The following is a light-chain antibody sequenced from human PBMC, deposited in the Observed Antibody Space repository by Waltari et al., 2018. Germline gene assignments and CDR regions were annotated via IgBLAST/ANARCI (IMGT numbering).Light chain of an antibody. J-gene: IGKJ1*01. CDR2: DTS. CDR1: QSVSRY. V-gene: IGKV3-20*01. CDR3: QHHVRLPAT. Sequence: EIVLTQSPGTLSLSPGERATLSCRASQSVSRYLAWYQQKPGQAPRLLIYDTSIRATGVPDRFGGSGSGTDFSLTISRLEPEDFAVYYCQHHVRLPATFGQGTKV.